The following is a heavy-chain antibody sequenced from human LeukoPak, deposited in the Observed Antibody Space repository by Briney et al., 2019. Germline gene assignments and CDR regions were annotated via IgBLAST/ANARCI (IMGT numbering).Heavy chain of an antibody. CDR1: GYTFTGYY. J-gene: IGHJ4*02. CDR3: ARDHTGYDSSGYYLESTFDY. V-gene: IGHV1-2*02. CDR2: INSNSGGT. Sequence: ASVKVSCKASGYTFTGYYMHWVRQAPGQGLEWMGWINSNSGGTNYAQKFQGRVTMTRDTSISTAYMELSRLRSDDTAVYYCARDHTGYDSSGYYLESTFDYWGQGTLVTVSS. D-gene: IGHD3-22*01.